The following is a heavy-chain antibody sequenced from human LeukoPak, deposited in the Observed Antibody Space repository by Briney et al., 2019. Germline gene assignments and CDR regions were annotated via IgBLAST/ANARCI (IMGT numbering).Heavy chain of an antibody. V-gene: IGHV3-23*01. Sequence: GSLRLSCAASGFTFSSYAMSWVRQAPGKGLEWVSAISGSGGSTYYADSVKGRFTISRDNSKNTLYLQMNSLRVEDTAVYYCARDSGYGSGSYCHYWGQGTLVTVSS. CDR3: ARDSGYGSGSYCHY. CDR2: ISGSGGST. CDR1: GFTFSSYA. D-gene: IGHD3-10*01. J-gene: IGHJ4*02.